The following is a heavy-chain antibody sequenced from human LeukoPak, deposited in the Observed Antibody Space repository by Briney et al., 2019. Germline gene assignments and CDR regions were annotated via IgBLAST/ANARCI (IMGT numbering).Heavy chain of an antibody. CDR1: GFTFSSYE. V-gene: IGHV3-48*03. Sequence: GGSLRLSCAASGFTFSSYEMNWVRQAPGKGLEWVSYISSSGSTMYYADSVKGRFTISRDNAKNSLYLQMNSLRAEDTAVYYCATGNVGAPFDYWGQGTLVTVSS. D-gene: IGHD1-26*01. CDR3: ATGNVGAPFDY. J-gene: IGHJ4*02. CDR2: ISSSGSTM.